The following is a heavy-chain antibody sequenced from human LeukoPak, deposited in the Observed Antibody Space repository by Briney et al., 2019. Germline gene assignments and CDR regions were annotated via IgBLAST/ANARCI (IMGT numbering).Heavy chain of an antibody. CDR1: GFTFSSYS. D-gene: IGHD6-13*01. V-gene: IGHV3-48*04. CDR3: ARGEYGYSSSWYPNWFDP. Sequence: GGSLRLSCAASGFTFSSYSMNWVRQAPGKGLEWVSYISSSSSTIYYADSVKGRFTISRDNAKNSLYLQMNSLRAEDTAVYYCARGEYGYSSSWYPNWFDPWGQGTLVTVSS. CDR2: ISSSSSTI. J-gene: IGHJ5*02.